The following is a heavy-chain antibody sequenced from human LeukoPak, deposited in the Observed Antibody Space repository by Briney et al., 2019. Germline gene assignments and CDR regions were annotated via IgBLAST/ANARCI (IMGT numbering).Heavy chain of an antibody. D-gene: IGHD2-15*01. V-gene: IGHV3-23*01. CDR1: GFTFSSYS. J-gene: IGHJ4*02. CDR2: ICANDGDT. Sequence: GGSLRLSCAASGFTFSSYSMSWVRQAPGKGLEWVSVICANDGDTYYADAVKGRFTISRDNSKDTLYLQMDSLRAEDTAVYYCAKGSGSSCYSPCDYWGQGILVTVSS. CDR3: AKGSGSSCYSPCDY.